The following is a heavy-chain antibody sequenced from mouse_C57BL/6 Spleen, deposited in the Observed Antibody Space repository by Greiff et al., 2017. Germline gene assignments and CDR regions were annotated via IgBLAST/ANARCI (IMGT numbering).Heavy chain of an antibody. CDR2: INPNNGGT. D-gene: IGHD2-5*01. CDR3: ARDSNYGAGFAY. Sequence: VQLQQSGPELVKPGASVKISCKASGYTFTDYYMNWVKQSHGKSLEWIGDINPNNGGTSYNQKFKGKATLTVDKSSSTAYMELRSLASEDSAVYYCARDSNYGAGFAYWGQGTLVTVSA. J-gene: IGHJ3*01. V-gene: IGHV1-26*01. CDR1: GYTFTDYY.